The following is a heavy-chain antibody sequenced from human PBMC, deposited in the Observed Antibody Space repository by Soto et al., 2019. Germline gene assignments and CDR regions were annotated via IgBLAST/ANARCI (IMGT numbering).Heavy chain of an antibody. V-gene: IGHV4-59*01. Sequence: SETLALTCSVSSGYISGYFWSWLRQPPGKGPEWIGYISYRVSTNYNPSLESRVTMSVDTSKNQFSLTVSSVTPADTAVYYCARMERSKEGLPIYSFDYWGQGTLVTFSS. J-gene: IGHJ4*02. CDR3: ARMERSKEGLPIYSFDY. CDR1: SGYISGYF. D-gene: IGHD1-26*01. CDR2: ISYRVST.